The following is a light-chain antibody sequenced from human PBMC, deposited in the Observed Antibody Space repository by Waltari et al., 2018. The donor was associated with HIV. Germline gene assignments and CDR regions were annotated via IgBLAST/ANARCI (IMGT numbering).Light chain of an antibody. CDR3: QSADSSGTYPVV. Sequence: SYELTQPPSVSVSPGQTARITCSGDALPKKYAYWYQQKPGQAPVVVIYNDSERPSGIPERFSGSSSGTTVTLTISGVQAEDEADYYCQSADSSGTYPVVFGGGTKLTVL. V-gene: IGLV3-25*03. CDR1: ALPKKY. J-gene: IGLJ2*01. CDR2: NDS.